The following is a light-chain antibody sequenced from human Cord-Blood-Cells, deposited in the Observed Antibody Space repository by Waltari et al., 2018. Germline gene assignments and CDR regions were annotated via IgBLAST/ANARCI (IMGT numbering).Light chain of an antibody. CDR3: QSADSSGYV. CDR1: ALPKQY. CDR2: KDS. V-gene: IGLV3-25*03. Sequence: SYELTQPPSVSVSPGQTARITCSGDALPKQYAYWYQQKPGQAPVLVIYKDSERPSGSPERFSGSSSGTTVTLTISGVQAEDEADYYCQSADSSGYVFGTGTKVTVL. J-gene: IGLJ1*01.